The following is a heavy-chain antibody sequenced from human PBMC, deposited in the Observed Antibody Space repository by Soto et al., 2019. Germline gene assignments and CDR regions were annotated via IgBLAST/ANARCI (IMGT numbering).Heavy chain of an antibody. D-gene: IGHD3-10*01. CDR2: IWYDGNDK. CDR3: ARRDYFGSGSYLVDY. CDR1: GITFSSYG. Sequence: QVQLVESAGGVVQPGTSLRLSCAASGITFSSYGMHWVRQAPGKGLEWVALIWYDGNDKYYADSVKGRFTISRDNSKNTLYLQMNRLRADDTAVYYCARRDYFGSGSYLVDYWGQGTLVTVSS. V-gene: IGHV3-33*01. J-gene: IGHJ4*02.